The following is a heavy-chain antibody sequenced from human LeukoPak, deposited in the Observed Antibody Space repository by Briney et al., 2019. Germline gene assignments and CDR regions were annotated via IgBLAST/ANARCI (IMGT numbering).Heavy chain of an antibody. CDR2: IYHSGDT. CDR1: GYSTSVGYY. V-gene: IGHV4-38-2*01. CDR3: ARVTFMDV. J-gene: IGHJ6*04. D-gene: IGHD4-11*01. Sequence: PSETLSLTCAVSGYSTSVGYYWGWIRQSPGKGLQWIGSIYHSGDTRYSPSLNSRVTMSVDTSKNQFSLKLSSVTAADTAVYYCARVTFMDVWGTGTTVTVSS.